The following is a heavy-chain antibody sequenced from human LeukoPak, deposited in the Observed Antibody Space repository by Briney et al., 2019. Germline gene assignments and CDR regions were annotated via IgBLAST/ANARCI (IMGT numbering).Heavy chain of an antibody. Sequence: GGSLRLSCAASGFTFSSYAMSWVRQAPGKGLEWVSAIGGSGGSTYYADSVKGRFTISRDNSKNTLYLQMNGLRAEDTAVYYCAKDSAVVAARLLDYWGQGTLVTVSS. J-gene: IGHJ4*02. CDR1: GFTFSSYA. D-gene: IGHD2-15*01. V-gene: IGHV3-23*01. CDR2: IGGSGGST. CDR3: AKDSAVVAARLLDY.